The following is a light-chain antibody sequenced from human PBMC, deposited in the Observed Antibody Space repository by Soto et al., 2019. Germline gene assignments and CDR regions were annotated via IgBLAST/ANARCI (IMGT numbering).Light chain of an antibody. CDR1: QSVSSSF. CDR2: GAS. CDR3: QHYGTSLWT. Sequence: EIMLTQSPGTLSLSPEEKATLSCRASQSVSSSFLAWYQQKPGQAPRLLIYGASIRGTGISDRFSGSGSGTDFTLIISRLEPEDFAMYLCQHYGTSLWTFGQGTKVDIK. J-gene: IGKJ1*01. V-gene: IGKV3-20*01.